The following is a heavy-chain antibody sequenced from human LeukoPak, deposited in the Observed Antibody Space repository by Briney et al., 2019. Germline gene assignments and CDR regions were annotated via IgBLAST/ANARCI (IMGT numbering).Heavy chain of an antibody. CDR1: GGSISSYY. V-gene: IGHV4-4*07. J-gene: IGHJ6*03. CDR3: ARGGIGELFRTPYYYYMDV. Sequence: SETLSLTCTVSGGSISSYYWSWIRQPAGKGLEWIGRIYTSGSTNYNPSLKSRVTMSVDTSKNQFSLKLSSVTAADTAVYYCARGGIGELFRTPYYYYMDVWGKGTTVTISS. CDR2: IYTSGST. D-gene: IGHD3-10*01.